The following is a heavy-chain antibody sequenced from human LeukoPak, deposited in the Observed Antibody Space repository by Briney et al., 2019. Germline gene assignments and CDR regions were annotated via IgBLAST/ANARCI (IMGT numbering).Heavy chain of an antibody. CDR3: ARTVVPAAPDDY. V-gene: IGHV4-34*01. J-gene: IGHJ4*02. CDR1: GGSFSGYY. CDR2: INHSGST. Sequence: SETLSLTCAVYGGSFSGYYWSWIRQPLGKGLEWIGEINHSGSTNYNPSLKSRVTISVDTSKNQFSLKLSSVTAADTAVYYCARTVVPAAPDDYWGQGTLVTVSS. D-gene: IGHD2-2*01.